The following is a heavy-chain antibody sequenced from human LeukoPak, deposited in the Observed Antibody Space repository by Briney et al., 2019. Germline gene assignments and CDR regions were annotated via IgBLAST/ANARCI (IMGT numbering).Heavy chain of an antibody. CDR3: ARINFNYYDSSGYYIPPYFDY. CDR2: IKQDGSEK. V-gene: IGHV3-7*01. CDR1: GFTFSTYW. D-gene: IGHD3-22*01. Sequence: GGSLRLSCAASGFTFSTYWMSWVRQAPGKGLEWVANIKQDGSEKYYVDSVKGRFTISRDNSKNTLYLQMNSLRAEDTAVYYCARINFNYYDSSGYYIPPYFDYWGQGTLVTVSS. J-gene: IGHJ4*02.